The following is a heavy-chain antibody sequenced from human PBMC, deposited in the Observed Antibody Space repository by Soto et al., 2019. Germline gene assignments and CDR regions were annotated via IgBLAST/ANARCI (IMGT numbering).Heavy chain of an antibody. Sequence: SETLSLTCAVYGGSFSGYYWSWIRQPPGKGLEWIGEINHSGSTNYNPSLKSRVTISVDTSKNQFSLKLSSVTAADTAVYYCARGGPIFGVVIRWFDPWGQGTLVTVSS. CDR1: GGSFSGYY. D-gene: IGHD3-3*01. J-gene: IGHJ5*02. CDR2: INHSGST. CDR3: ARGGPIFGVVIRWFDP. V-gene: IGHV4-34*01.